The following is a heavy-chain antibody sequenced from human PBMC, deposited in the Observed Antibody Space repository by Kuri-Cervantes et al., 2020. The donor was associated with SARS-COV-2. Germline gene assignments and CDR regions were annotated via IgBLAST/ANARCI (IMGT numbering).Heavy chain of an antibody. J-gene: IGHJ4*02. V-gene: IGHV3-7*01. D-gene: IGHD7-27*01. Sequence: GGSLRLSCTASGFIFSDYYMTWIRQAPGKGLEWVANIKQDGSEKYYVDSVKGRFTISRDNAKNSLYLQMNSLRAEDTAVYYCARDLRLGKSLDYWGQGTLVTVSS. CDR1: GFIFSDYY. CDR3: ARDLRLGKSLDY. CDR2: IKQDGSEK.